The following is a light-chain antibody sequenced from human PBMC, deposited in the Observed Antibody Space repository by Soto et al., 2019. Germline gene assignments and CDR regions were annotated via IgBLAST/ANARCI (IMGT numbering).Light chain of an antibody. CDR1: QSISSN. CDR2: AAS. CDR3: QQSYITPRT. Sequence: DLQMTQSPSSVSASVGDRVTITCRASQSISSNLHWYQHTPGRAPKLLINAASSLQTGVPSRFSGSGSGTYFTLTITSLQPEDFATYYCQQSYITPRTFGQGTKVEIK. J-gene: IGKJ1*01. V-gene: IGKV1-39*01.